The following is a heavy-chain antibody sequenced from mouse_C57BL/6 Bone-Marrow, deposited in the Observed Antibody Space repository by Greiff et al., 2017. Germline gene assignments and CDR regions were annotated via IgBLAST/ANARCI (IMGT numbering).Heavy chain of an antibody. Sequence: EVKLVESGGDLVKPGASLKLSCAASGFTFSSYGMSWVRQTPDKRLEWVATISSGGSYTYYPDSVKGRFTISRDNAKNTLYLQMSSLKSEDTAMYYCARGGMDYWGQGTSVTVSS. CDR2: ISSGGSYT. CDR1: GFTFSSYG. V-gene: IGHV5-6*02. J-gene: IGHJ4*01. CDR3: ARGGMDY.